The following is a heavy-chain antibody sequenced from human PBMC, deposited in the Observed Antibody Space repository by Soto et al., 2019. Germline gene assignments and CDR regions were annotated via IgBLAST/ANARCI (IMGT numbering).Heavy chain of an antibody. V-gene: IGHV1-69*01. CDR3: ARVGDFWSGYYRDVGSFDY. Sequence: QVQLVQSGAEVKKPGSSVKVSCKASGGTFSSYAISWVRQAPGQGLEWMGGIIPIFGTANYAQKFQGRVTLTADESTSTAYMELSSLRSEDTAVYYCARVGDFWSGYYRDVGSFDYWGQGTLVTVSS. CDR1: GGTFSSYA. J-gene: IGHJ4*02. CDR2: IIPIFGTA. D-gene: IGHD3-3*01.